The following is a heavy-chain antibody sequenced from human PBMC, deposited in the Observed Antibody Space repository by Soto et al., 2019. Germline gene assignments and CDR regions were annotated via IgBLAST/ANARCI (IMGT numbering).Heavy chain of an antibody. CDR2: VNDSGDRT. Sequence: PGGSLRLSCAASGFTFSSYAMSWVRQSPGEGLEWVSSVNDSGDRTYYADSVKGRFTISRDNSKNTLYLQMNTLRAEDTALYYCVRDPQSRGWSYNWYDTWGQGTRVTVSS. V-gene: IGHV3-23*01. CDR3: VRDPQSRGWSYNWYDT. J-gene: IGHJ5*02. D-gene: IGHD6-19*01. CDR1: GFTFSSYA.